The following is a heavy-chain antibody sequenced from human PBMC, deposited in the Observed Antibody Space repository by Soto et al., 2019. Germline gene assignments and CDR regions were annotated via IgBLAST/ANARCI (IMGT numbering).Heavy chain of an antibody. CDR1: GFSLSTSGVD. CDR2: IYWDDDK. Sequence: QITLKESGPPLVKSTQTLTLTCTFSGFSLSTSGVDVGWIRQPPGKALEWLALIYWDDDKRYSPSLKSRLTITKDTSINQVVLTMTNMDPVDTATYYCAYRRVWFCSGGSCSDFDYWGQGTLVTVSS. J-gene: IGHJ4*02. D-gene: IGHD2-15*01. V-gene: IGHV2-5*02. CDR3: AYRRVWFCSGGSCSDFDY.